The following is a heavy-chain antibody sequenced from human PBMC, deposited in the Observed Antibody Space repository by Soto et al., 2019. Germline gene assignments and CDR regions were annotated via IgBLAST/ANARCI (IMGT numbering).Heavy chain of an antibody. D-gene: IGHD1-20*01. CDR1: GGSISSSSYY. CDR3: ARTKRYEDYYYGMDV. J-gene: IGHJ6*02. Sequence: SETLSLTCTVSGGSISSSSYYWGWIRQPPGKGLEWIGSIYYSGSTYYNPSLKSRVTISVDTSKNQFSLKLSSVTAADTAVYYCARTKRYEDYYYGMDVWGQGTTVTVSS. CDR2: IYYSGST. V-gene: IGHV4-39*01.